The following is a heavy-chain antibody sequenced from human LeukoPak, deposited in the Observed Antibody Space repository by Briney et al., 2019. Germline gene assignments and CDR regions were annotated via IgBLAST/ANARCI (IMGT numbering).Heavy chain of an antibody. CDR3: ARLDIPRGRAFDI. V-gene: IGHV5-51*01. D-gene: IGHD2-2*03. CDR1: GYSFTSYW. J-gene: IGHJ3*02. Sequence: GESLKISCKGSGYSFTSYWIGWVRQMPGKGLEWMGIIYPGDSDTRYSPSFQGQVTISVDKSINTAYLQWSSLKASDSAMYYCARLDIPRGRAFDIWGQGTMVTVSS. CDR2: IYPGDSDT.